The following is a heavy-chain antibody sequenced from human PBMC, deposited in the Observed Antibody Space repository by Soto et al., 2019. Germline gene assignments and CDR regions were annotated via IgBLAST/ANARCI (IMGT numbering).Heavy chain of an antibody. CDR3: ASLIAPIDY. Sequence: GGSLRLSCAVSGFTFSSYWMHWVRQGPGKGLVWVSHIDPNGSPTHYADSVKGRFTISRDNAKNTLYLQMNSLRVEDTGVYYCASLIAPIDYWGQGILVTVSS. CDR1: GFTFSSYW. V-gene: IGHV3-74*01. CDR2: IDPNGSPT. J-gene: IGHJ4*02. D-gene: IGHD2-21*01.